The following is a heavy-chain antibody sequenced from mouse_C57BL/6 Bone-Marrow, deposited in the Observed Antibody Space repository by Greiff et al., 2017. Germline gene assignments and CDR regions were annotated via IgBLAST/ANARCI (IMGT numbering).Heavy chain of an antibody. J-gene: IGHJ2*01. V-gene: IGHV5-6*02. Sequence: EVMLVESGGDLVKPGGSLKLSCAASGFTFSSYGMSWVRQTPDKRLEWVATISSGGSYTYYPDSVKGRFTISRDNAKNTLYLQMSSLKSEDTAMYYCARQDYYGSSLDYWGQGTTVTVSS. CDR1: GFTFSSYG. D-gene: IGHD1-1*01. CDR3: ARQDYYGSSLDY. CDR2: ISSGGSYT.